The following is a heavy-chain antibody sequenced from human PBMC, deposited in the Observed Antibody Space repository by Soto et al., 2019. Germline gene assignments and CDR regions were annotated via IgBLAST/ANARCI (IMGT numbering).Heavy chain of an antibody. CDR3: ARDREQWLVGYYFDY. J-gene: IGHJ4*02. V-gene: IGHV3-33*01. Sequence: GGSLRLSCAASGFTFSRYGMHWVRQAPGRGLEWVAVIWYDGSNIYYADSVKGRFTISRDNSKDTLDLQMNSLRAEDTAVYYCARDREQWLVGYYFDYWGQGTLVTVSS. CDR1: GFTFSRYG. CDR2: IWYDGSNI. D-gene: IGHD6-19*01.